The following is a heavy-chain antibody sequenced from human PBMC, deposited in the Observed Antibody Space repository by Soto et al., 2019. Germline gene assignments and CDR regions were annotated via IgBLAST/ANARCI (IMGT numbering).Heavy chain of an antibody. Sequence: EVQLVESGGGLVQPGGSLRLSCAASGFTFSSYYMNWVRQAPGKGLVWVARITSDGSSTTYADSVKCRFTISRDNAKNTLYLQMNSLRAEDTAVYSCARERGGGFGDVWGQGTTVTVSS. CDR3: ARERGGGFGDV. CDR1: GFTFSSYY. V-gene: IGHV3-74*01. D-gene: IGHD3-10*01. J-gene: IGHJ6*02. CDR2: ITSDGSST.